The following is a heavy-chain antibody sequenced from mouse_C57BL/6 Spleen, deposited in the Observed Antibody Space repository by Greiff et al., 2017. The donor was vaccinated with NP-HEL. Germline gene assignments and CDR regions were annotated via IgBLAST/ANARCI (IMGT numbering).Heavy chain of an antibody. D-gene: IGHD2-4*01. J-gene: IGHJ3*01. V-gene: IGHV1-15*01. CDR3: TRCHDYDAWFAY. CDR2: IDPETGGT. Sequence: VQLQQSGAELVRPGASVTLSCKASGYTFTDYEMHWVKQTPVHGLEWIGAIDPETGGTAYNQKFKGKAILTADKSSSTAYMELRSLTSEDSAVYYCTRCHDYDAWFAYWGQGTLVTVSA. CDR1: GYTFTDYE.